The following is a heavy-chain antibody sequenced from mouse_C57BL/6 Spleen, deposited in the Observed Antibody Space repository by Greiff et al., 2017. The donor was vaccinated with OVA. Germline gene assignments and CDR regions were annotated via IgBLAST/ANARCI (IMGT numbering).Heavy chain of an antibody. D-gene: IGHD1-1*01. CDR1: GYTFTDYY. Sequence: VQLQQSGPVLVKPGASVKMSCKASGYTFTDYYMNWVKQSHGKSLEWIGVINPYNGGTSYNQKFKGKATLTVDKSSSTAYMELNSLTSEDSAVYYCADYYGSSLAGFAYWGQGTLVTVSA. CDR3: ADYYGSSLAGFAY. V-gene: IGHV1-19*01. J-gene: IGHJ3*01. CDR2: INPYNGGT.